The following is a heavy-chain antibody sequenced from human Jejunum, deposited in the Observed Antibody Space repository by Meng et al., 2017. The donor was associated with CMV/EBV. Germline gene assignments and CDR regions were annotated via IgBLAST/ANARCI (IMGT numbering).Heavy chain of an antibody. V-gene: IGHV4-59*01. Sequence: SGASISGYYWTWIRQTPGKGLEWIGCIYYSGSPNYNPSLESRITISVDTSKNQFSLRVYSVTAADTAVYYCAKFSATGAYYYGMDVWGQGTTVTVSS. J-gene: IGHJ6*02. CDR1: GASISGYY. D-gene: IGHD1-1*01. CDR2: IYYSGSP. CDR3: AKFSATGAYYYGMDV.